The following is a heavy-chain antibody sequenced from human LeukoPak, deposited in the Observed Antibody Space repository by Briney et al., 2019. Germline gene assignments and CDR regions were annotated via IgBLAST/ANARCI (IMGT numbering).Heavy chain of an antibody. Sequence: ASVKVSCKASGYTFTSYGISWVRQAPGQGLEWMGWISAYNGNTNYAQKLQGRVTMTTDTSTSTAYMELRSLRSDDTAVYYCARDFMVRGVIPSLFEYWGQGTLVTVSS. CDR1: GYTFTSYG. CDR3: ARDFMVRGVIPSLFEY. V-gene: IGHV1-18*01. D-gene: IGHD3-10*01. J-gene: IGHJ4*02. CDR2: ISAYNGNT.